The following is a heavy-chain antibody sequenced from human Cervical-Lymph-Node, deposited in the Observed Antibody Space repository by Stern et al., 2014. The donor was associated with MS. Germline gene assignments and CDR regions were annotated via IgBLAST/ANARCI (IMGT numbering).Heavy chain of an antibody. CDR3: ASHCGSRPGCIDY. V-gene: IGHV5-51*01. Sequence: EDQLVESGAEVKKPGESLKISCKGSGYSFTSYWIGWVRQMPGKGLERMGINYPGASDTRYAPSFQGQVTIPPDKSISTAYRQGSSLKASATAMYYGASHCGSRPGCIDYGGQEPLVTVSS. D-gene: IGHD2-21*01. J-gene: IGHJ4*02. CDR2: NYPGASDT. CDR1: GYSFTSYW.